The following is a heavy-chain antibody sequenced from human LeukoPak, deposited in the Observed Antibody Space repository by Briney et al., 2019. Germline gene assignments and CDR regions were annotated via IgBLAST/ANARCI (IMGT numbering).Heavy chain of an antibody. CDR1: GYTFTDSY. CDR3: VRSPIGASAY. J-gene: IGHJ4*02. CDR2: ISPNNGDT. D-gene: IGHD3-10*01. V-gene: IGHV1-2*02. Sequence: GASVKVSCKPSGYTFTDSYIHWVRQAPGVGLQWMGWISPNNGDTKYAEDFQDRVTMTRDTSISTAYMELTGLTPDDTAVYYCVRSPIGASAYWGRGTLSPSPQ.